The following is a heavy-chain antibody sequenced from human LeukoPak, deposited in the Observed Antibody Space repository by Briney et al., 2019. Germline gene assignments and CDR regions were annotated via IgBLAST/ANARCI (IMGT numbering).Heavy chain of an antibody. CDR2: ISYSGST. D-gene: IGHD3-16*01. Sequence: LSLTCTVSGGSVSSGSYYWSWIRQPPGKGLEWIGYISYSGSTNYNPSLKSRVTISADTSKNQFSLKLSSVTAADTAVYYCARGGQLWPRDDYWGQGTLVTVSS. J-gene: IGHJ4*02. V-gene: IGHV4-61*01. CDR1: GGSVSSGSYY. CDR3: ARGGQLWPRDDY.